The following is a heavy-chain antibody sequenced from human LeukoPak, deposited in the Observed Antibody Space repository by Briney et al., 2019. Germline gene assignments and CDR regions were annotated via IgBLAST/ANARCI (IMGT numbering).Heavy chain of an antibody. CDR1: GYSFPNSW. CDR2: IDSGDSYT. J-gene: IGHJ5*02. CDR3: ARVLRFFDPCDP. D-gene: IGHD3-9*01. Sequence: GESLQISCKASGYSFPNSWIYWVRQMPGKGLDWMGRIDSGDSYTNYSPSFEGHVTISLDKSISTAYLQWSSLRASDTAIYYCARVLRFFDPCDPWGQGTLVTVSS. V-gene: IGHV5-10-1*01.